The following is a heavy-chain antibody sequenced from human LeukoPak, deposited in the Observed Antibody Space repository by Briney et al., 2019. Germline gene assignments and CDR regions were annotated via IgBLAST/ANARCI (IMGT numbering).Heavy chain of an antibody. V-gene: IGHV1-46*03. CDR3: ARGRGYSYGYPPDDY. CDR1: GYTFTSYY. J-gene: IGHJ4*02. D-gene: IGHD5-18*01. CDR2: INPSGGST. Sequence: ASVKVSCKASGYTFTSYYMHWVRQAPGQGLEWMGIINPSGGSTSYAQKFQGRVTMTRDTSTSTVYMELSSLRTEDTAEHYCARGRGYSYGYPPDDYWGQGTLVTVSS.